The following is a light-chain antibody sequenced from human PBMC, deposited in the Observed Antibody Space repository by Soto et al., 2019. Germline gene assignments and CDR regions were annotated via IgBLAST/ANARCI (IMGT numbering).Light chain of an antibody. CDR3: QQYYSTPPT. J-gene: IGKJ4*01. CDR2: WAS. V-gene: IGKV4-1*01. Sequence: DIVMTQSPDSLAVSLGERATINCKSSQSVLYSSNNKNYLVWYQQKPGQPPKLLIYWASTRESGVPDRFSGSGSGTEFTLTISSLQAEDVAIYYCQQYYSTPPTFGGGTKVEIK. CDR1: QSVLYSSNNKNY.